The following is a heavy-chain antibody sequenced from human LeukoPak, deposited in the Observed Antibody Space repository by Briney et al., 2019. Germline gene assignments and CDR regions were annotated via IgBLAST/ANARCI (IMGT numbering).Heavy chain of an antibody. CDR3: ARDRGYYDSSGHTPYYFDY. Sequence: SETLSLTCTVSGGSISSYYWSWIRQPAGKGLEWIGRIYTGGSTNYNPSLKSRVTISVDTSKNQFSLKLSSVTAADTAVYYCARDRGYYDSSGHTPYYFDYWGQGTLVTVSS. V-gene: IGHV4-4*07. CDR1: GGSISSYY. J-gene: IGHJ4*02. CDR2: IYTGGST. D-gene: IGHD3-22*01.